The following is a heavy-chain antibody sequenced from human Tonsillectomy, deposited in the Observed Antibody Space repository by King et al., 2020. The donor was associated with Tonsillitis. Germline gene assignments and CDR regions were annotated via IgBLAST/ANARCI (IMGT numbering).Heavy chain of an antibody. Sequence: VQLQESGPGLVKPSETLSLTCTVSGGSISSYYWSWIRQPPGKGLEWIGYIYYSGSTNYNPSLKSRVTISVDTSKNQFSLKLSSVTAADTPVYYCARGKLDGYKGAFDIWGQETMVTVSS. D-gene: IGHD5-24*01. CDR1: GGSISSYY. CDR3: ARGKLDGYKGAFDI. CDR2: IYYSGST. J-gene: IGHJ3*02. V-gene: IGHV4-59*01.